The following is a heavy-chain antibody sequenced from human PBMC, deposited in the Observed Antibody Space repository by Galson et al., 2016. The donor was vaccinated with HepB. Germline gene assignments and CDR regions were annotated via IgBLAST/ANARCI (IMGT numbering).Heavy chain of an antibody. CDR3: ARLPTYGSGKGAFDI. D-gene: IGHD3-10*01. CDR1: GGSISSNSYY. CDR2: VYYTGST. V-gene: IGHV4-39*07. Sequence: ETLSLTCTVSGGSISSNSYYWGWIRQPPGKGLEWIGSVYYTGSTYYRSSLKSRVSISVDTSKNQFSLRLSSVTAADTAVYYCARLPTYGSGKGAFDIWGQGTMVTVSS. J-gene: IGHJ3*02.